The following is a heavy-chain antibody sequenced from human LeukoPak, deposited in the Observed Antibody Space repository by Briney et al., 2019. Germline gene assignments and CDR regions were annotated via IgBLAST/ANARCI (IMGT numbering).Heavy chain of an antibody. J-gene: IGHJ4*02. CDR3: ARGPRYDYDSSVYYFEF. D-gene: IGHD3-22*01. CDR1: GYTLSNYG. CDR2: INTYNGNT. V-gene: IGHV1-18*01. Sequence: ASVKVSCKASGYTLSNYGISWVRQAPGQGLEWVGRINTYNGNTKYVQKFHDRVTLTTDTSTNTAYMELRRLRSGDTAMYYCARGPRYDYDSSVYYFEFWGQGTLVTVSS.